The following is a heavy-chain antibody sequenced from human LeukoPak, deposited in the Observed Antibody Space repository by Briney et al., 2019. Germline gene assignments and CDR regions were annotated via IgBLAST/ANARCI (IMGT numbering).Heavy chain of an antibody. CDR1: GGTFSNYA. J-gene: IGHJ5*02. CDR3: ASILGQGGYNWFDP. V-gene: IGHV1-69*04. Sequence: GASVKVSCKASGGTFSNYAISWVRQAPGQGLEWMGRIIPILGISNYAQKFQGRVTITADKSTSTAYMERSSLRFEDKAVYYCASILGQGGYNWFDPWGQGTLVTVSS. D-gene: IGHD3-16*01. CDR2: IIPILGIS.